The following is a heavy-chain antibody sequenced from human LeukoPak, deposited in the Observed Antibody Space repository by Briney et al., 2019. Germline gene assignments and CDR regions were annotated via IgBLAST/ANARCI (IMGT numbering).Heavy chain of an antibody. CDR2: INPNSGGT. CDR3: ARALDY. V-gene: IGHV1-2*02. Sequence: ASVTVSSKASGYTFTDFGVSWVRQAPGQGLEWMGWINPNSGGTNYAQKFQGRVTITRDTSISTAYMELSRLRSDDTAVYYCARALDYWGQGTLVTVSS. CDR1: GYTFTDFG. J-gene: IGHJ4*02.